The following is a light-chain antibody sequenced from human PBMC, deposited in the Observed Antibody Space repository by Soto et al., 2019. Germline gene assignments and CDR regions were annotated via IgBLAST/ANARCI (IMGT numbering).Light chain of an antibody. CDR1: QDIASY. J-gene: IGKJ1*01. V-gene: IGKV1-9*01. Sequence: DIQLTQSPSFLSASVGDRVTITCRASQDIASYLAWYQQKPGKAPKLLIYAASNLQSGVPSRFSGSGSGTEFTLTISSLQPEDFATYYCQQLNSYPRTFGQGTKVQIK. CDR2: AAS. CDR3: QQLNSYPRT.